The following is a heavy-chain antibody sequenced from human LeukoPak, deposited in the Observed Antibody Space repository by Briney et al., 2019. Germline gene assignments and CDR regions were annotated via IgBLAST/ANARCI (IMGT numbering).Heavy chain of an antibody. J-gene: IGHJ3*02. CDR2: INHSGST. Sequence: PSETLSLTYTVSGGSISSYYWSWIRQPPGKGLEWIGEINHSGSTNYNPSLKSRVTISVDTSKNQFSLKLSSVTAADTAVYYCARVRRTAMVRGQNDAFDIWGQGTMVTVSS. CDR1: GGSISSYY. V-gene: IGHV4-34*01. D-gene: IGHD5-18*01. CDR3: ARVRRTAMVRGQNDAFDI.